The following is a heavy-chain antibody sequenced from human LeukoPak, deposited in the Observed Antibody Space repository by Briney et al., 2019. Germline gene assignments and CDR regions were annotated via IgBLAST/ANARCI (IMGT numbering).Heavy chain of an antibody. CDR2: ICPGDSDT. D-gene: IGHD4-23*01. Sequence: GESLKISCKGSGYGFSSYWIGWVRQMPGKGLEYMGIICPGDSDTSYSQSFQGQVTISADKSITTAYLQWSSLKAPDTAMYYCARHTTVGGSLRFDYWGQGALVSVSS. V-gene: IGHV5-51*01. J-gene: IGHJ4*02. CDR3: ARHTTVGGSLRFDY. CDR1: GYGFSSYW.